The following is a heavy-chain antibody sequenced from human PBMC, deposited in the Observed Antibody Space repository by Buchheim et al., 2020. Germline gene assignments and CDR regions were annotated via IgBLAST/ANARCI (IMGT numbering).Heavy chain of an antibody. D-gene: IGHD3-22*01. CDR3: ARVHDSSGYDYVLSYYYYGMDV. CDR2: VNGDGSTT. V-gene: IGHV3-74*01. CDR1: GFTLSDYW. Sequence: EVQLVESGGGLVQPGGSLRLSCAASGFTLSDYWMHWVRQAPGEGLIWVSRVNGDGSTTGYADSVKGRFTISRDNAKNTLYLQMNSLRAEDTAVYYCARVHDSSGYDYVLSYYYYGMDVWGQGTT. J-gene: IGHJ6*02.